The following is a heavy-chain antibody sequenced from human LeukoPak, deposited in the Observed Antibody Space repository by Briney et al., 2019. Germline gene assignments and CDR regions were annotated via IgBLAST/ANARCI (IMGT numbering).Heavy chain of an antibody. V-gene: IGHV3-23*01. CDR1: GFTFSSYA. J-gene: IGHJ4*02. D-gene: IGHD6-19*01. Sequence: PGGSLRLSCAASGFTFSSYAVSWVRQAPGKGLEWVSTISGSAGSTYYADSVKGRFTISRDNSKNTLYLQMNSLRAEDTAVYYCAKEGERLVPFDYWGQRTLVTVSS. CDR3: AKEGERLVPFDY. CDR2: ISGSAGST.